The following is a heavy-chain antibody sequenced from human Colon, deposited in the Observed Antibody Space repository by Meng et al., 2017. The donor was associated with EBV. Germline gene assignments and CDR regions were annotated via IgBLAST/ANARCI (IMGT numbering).Heavy chain of an antibody. CDR2: IFYSGNT. D-gene: IGHD3-16*01. V-gene: IGHV4-39*07. CDR1: GDSITTNGYY. CDR3: ARERGGVTRDFDS. J-gene: IGHJ4*02. Sequence: HLQASRPDRCEPSESLSLTCSVLGDSITTNGYYWGWSRQSPGKGLEWIGSIFYSGNTYFNPSLKTRVTISVDTSKNQFSLKLSSVTAADTAIYYCARERGGVTRDFDSWGQGALVTVSS.